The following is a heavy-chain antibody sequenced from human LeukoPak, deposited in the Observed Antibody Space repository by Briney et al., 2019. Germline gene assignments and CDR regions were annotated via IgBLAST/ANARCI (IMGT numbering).Heavy chain of an antibody. D-gene: IGHD3-10*01. V-gene: IGHV4-34*01. Sequence: PSETLSLTCAVYGGSYSGYYWSWIRQRPGKGLEWIGEINHSGSTNYNPSLESRVTISVDTSKNQFSLKLSSVTAADTAVYYCARGLPRHGPMVRGVRGGNYFDYWGQGTLVTVSS. CDR2: INHSGST. CDR3: ARGLPRHGPMVRGVRGGNYFDY. CDR1: GGSYSGYY. J-gene: IGHJ4*02.